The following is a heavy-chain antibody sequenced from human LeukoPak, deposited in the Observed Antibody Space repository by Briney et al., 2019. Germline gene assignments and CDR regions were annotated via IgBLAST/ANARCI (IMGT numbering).Heavy chain of an antibody. CDR2: TAGSGISK. D-gene: IGHD4-17*01. Sequence: GGSLRLSCAASGFTFSSYSMNWVRQAPGRGLEWASSTAGSGISKDYADSVKGRFTISRDNSKSTLYLQMNSLRGDDTAVYYCARDYGDYGLDYWGQGALVIVAS. CDR3: ARDYGDYGLDY. V-gene: IGHV3-21*04. J-gene: IGHJ4*02. CDR1: GFTFSSYS.